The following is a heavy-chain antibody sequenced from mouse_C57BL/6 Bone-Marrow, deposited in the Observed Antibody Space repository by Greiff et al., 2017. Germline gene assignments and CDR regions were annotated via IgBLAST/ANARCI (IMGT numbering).Heavy chain of an antibody. D-gene: IGHD1-1*01. J-gene: IGHJ4*01. CDR3: ARYYYYGSSYAMDF. Sequence: QVQLQQSEAELARPGASVKLSCKASGYTFTSYGLSWVKQRTGQGLEWIGEIYPRSGNTYYNEKFKGKATLTADNSSSTAYMELRGLTSEDSAVYFWARYYYYGSSYAMDFCGLATSVPHAS. V-gene: IGHV1-81*01. CDR1: GYTFTSYG. CDR2: IYPRSGNT.